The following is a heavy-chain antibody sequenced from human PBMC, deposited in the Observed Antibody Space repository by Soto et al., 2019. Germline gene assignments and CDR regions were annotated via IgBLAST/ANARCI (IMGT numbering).Heavy chain of an antibody. V-gene: IGHV1-2*02. CDR3: ARRKGDYYDSSGYHYYFDY. D-gene: IGHD3-22*01. J-gene: IGHJ4*02. CDR2: INPNSGGT. CDR1: GYTFTDYY. Sequence: QVQLVQSGAAVKKPGASVKVSCKASGYTFTDYYVHWVRQAPGQGLEWMGWINPNSGGTKSAQKFQGRVTMTGDTSISTAYMELSRLRSDDTAVYYCARRKGDYYDSSGYHYYFDYWGQGTLVTVSS.